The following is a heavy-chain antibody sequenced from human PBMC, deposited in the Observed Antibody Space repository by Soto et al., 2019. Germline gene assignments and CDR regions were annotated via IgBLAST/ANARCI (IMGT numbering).Heavy chain of an antibody. CDR1: GFTFSSYG. D-gene: IGHD3-3*01. J-gene: IGHJ6*02. CDR2: IWYDGSNK. CDR3: ARGGIFGVVIYYYGMDV. V-gene: IGHV3-33*01. Sequence: GGSLRLSCAASGFTFSSYGMHWVRQAPGKGLEWVAVIWYDGSNKYYADSVKGRFTISRDNSKNTLYLQMNSLRAEDTAVYYCARGGIFGVVIYYYGMDVWGQGTTVTVSS.